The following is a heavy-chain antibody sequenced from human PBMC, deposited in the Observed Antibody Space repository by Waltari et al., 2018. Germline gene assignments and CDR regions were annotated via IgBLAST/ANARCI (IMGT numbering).Heavy chain of an antibody. Sequence: QVQLVQSGAEVKKPGASVTVSCKVSGYTLTEFSMPWVRRAPGKGLEWMGGFDPEDGETIYAQKFQGRVTMTEDTSTDTAYMELSSLRSEDTAVYYCATSFGSSSGTFDYWGQGTLVTVSS. J-gene: IGHJ4*02. CDR3: ATSFGSSSGTFDY. D-gene: IGHD6-6*01. CDR2: FDPEDGET. V-gene: IGHV1-24*01. CDR1: GYTLTEFS.